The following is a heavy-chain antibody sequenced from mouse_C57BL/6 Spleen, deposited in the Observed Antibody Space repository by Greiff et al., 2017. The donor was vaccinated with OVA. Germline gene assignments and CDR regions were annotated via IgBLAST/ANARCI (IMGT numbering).Heavy chain of an antibody. CDR1: GFTFSDYY. CDR3: AREGDYYGSSGYFDY. Sequence: DVQLQESEGGLVQPGSSMKLSCTASGFTFSDYYMAWVRQVPEKGLEWVANINYDGSSTYYLDSLKSRFIISRDNAKNILYLQMSSLKSEDTATYYCAREGDYYGSSGYFDYWGQGTTLTVSS. D-gene: IGHD1-1*01. CDR2: INYDGSST. V-gene: IGHV5-16*01. J-gene: IGHJ2*01.